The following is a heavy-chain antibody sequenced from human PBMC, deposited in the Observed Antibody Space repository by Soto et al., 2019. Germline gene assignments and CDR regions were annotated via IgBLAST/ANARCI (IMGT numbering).Heavy chain of an antibody. J-gene: IGHJ4*02. V-gene: IGHV3-23*01. CDR2: ISGSDDST. D-gene: IGHD6-6*01. CDR1: GGTCGSYA. CDR3: AKRSSSSTFDY. Sequence: GGSLRLSYAAAGGTCGSYASSWVRQAPGKGLEWVSVISGSDDSTYYADSVKGRFTISRDNSKNTLYLQMNSLRAEDTAVYYCAKRSSSSTFDYWGQGTLVTVSS.